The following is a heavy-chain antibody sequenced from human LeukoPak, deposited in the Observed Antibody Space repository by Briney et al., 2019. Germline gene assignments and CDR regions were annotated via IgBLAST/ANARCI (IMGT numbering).Heavy chain of an antibody. V-gene: IGHV4-59*11. CDR1: GGSISSHY. CDR2: IYYSGST. D-gene: IGHD4/OR15-4a*01. Sequence: SETLSLTCTVSGGSISSHYWSWIRQPPGKGLEWIGYIYYSGSTNYNPSLKSRVTISVDTSKNQFSLKLSSVTAADTAVYYCARMGTISDAFDIWGQGTMVTVSS. CDR3: ARMGTISDAFDI. J-gene: IGHJ3*02.